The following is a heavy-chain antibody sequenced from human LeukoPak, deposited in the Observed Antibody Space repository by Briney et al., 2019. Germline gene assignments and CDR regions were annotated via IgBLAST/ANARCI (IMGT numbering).Heavy chain of an antibody. CDR2: INSDGYSI. Sequence: PGGSLRLSCAAPGVTFSRYWMHWVRQAPGKGLVWVSRINSDGYSITYADSVKGRSTISRDNAKNTLYLQMNSLIAEDTAVYFCTRAVYSSGFDSWGQGTLVTVSS. V-gene: IGHV3-74*03. CDR1: GVTFSRYW. J-gene: IGHJ5*01. D-gene: IGHD6-19*01. CDR3: TRAVYSSGFDS.